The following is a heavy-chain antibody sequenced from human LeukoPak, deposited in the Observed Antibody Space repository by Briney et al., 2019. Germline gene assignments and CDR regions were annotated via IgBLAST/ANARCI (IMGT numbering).Heavy chain of an antibody. J-gene: IGHJ5*02. CDR1: GFRFSTYW. V-gene: IGHV3-7*01. D-gene: IGHD3-3*01. CDR3: ARRGYFEFWSGYFQRLEGWFDP. Sequence: PGGSLRLSCAASGFRFSTYWMTWVRQAPGKGLEWVANIKQDGSEKYYVDSAKGRFTVSRDNAKNSLYLEMNSLRAEDTAVYYCARRGYFEFWSGYFQRLEGWFDPWGQGTLVTVSS. CDR2: IKQDGSEK.